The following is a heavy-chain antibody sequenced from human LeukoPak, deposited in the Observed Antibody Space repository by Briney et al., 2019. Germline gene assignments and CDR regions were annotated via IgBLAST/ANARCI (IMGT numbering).Heavy chain of an antibody. Sequence: GGSLRLSCAASGFTFSKAWMSWVRQAPGKGLEWVGRILSKTDGETTTYGAPVKGRFTISRDDSKNAPYLQMNSLRTEDTAVYFCTRHPYGDSPLDYWGQGTLVTVSS. CDR2: ILSKTDGETT. D-gene: IGHD4-17*01. J-gene: IGHJ4*02. CDR3: TRHPYGDSPLDY. CDR1: GFTFSKAW. V-gene: IGHV3-15*01.